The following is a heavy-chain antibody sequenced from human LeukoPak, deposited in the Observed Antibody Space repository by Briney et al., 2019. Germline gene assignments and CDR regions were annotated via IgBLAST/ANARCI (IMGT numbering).Heavy chain of an antibody. CDR1: GGTFSSYA. J-gene: IGHJ4*02. Sequence: GASVKVSCKASGGTFSSYAVSWVRQAPGQGLEWMGGIIPIFGTANYAQKFQGRVTMTRDTSTSTVYMELSSLRSEDTAVYYCARERSSSWSDLFDYWGQGTLVTVSS. D-gene: IGHD6-13*01. CDR2: IIPIFGTA. CDR3: ARERSSSWSDLFDY. V-gene: IGHV1-69*05.